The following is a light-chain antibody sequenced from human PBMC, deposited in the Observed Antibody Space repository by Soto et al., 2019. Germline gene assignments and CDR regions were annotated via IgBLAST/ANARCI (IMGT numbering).Light chain of an antibody. Sequence: DIPMTQSPSSLSASVGDRVTITCRASQSIGGYLNWYQYKVGKAPNLLIYAASNLQSGAPSRFSGSGSGTQFTLTINSLEPEDFATYYCQQSYSTPWTFGQGTKVEIK. CDR2: AAS. CDR1: QSIGGY. V-gene: IGKV1-39*01. J-gene: IGKJ1*01. CDR3: QQSYSTPWT.